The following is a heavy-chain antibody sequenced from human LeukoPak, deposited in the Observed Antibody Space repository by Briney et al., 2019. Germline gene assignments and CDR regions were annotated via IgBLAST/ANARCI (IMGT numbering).Heavy chain of an antibody. CDR3: AREGYYDSSGYLDYYYMDV. D-gene: IGHD3-22*01. Sequence: GGSLRLSCAASGFTFDDYGMSWVRQAPGKGLEWVSGTNWNGGSTGYADSVKGRFTISRDNAKNSLYLQMNSLGAEDTALYYCAREGYYDSSGYLDYYYMDVWGKGTTVTVSS. CDR1: GFTFDDYG. V-gene: IGHV3-20*04. CDR2: TNWNGGST. J-gene: IGHJ6*03.